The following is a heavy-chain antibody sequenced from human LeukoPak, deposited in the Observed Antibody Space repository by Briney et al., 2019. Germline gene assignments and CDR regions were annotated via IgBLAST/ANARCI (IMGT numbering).Heavy chain of an antibody. CDR2: IYYSGST. J-gene: IGHJ6*02. CDR1: GGSISSYY. CDR3: ASVPHITMVRGVTNRYYYYYGMDA. V-gene: IGHV4-59*08. D-gene: IGHD3-10*01. Sequence: KPSETLSLTCTVSGGSISSYYWSWIRQPPGKGLEWIGYIYYSGSTNYNPSLKSRVTISVDTSKNQFSLKLSSVTAADTAVYYCASVPHITMVRGVTNRYYYYYGMDAWGQGTTVTVSS.